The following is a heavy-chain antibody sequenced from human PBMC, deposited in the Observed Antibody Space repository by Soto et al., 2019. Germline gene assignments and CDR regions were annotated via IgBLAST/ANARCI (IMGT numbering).Heavy chain of an antibody. CDR1: GASINNFAYY. Sequence: SETLSLTCSVSGASINNFAYYWGWIRQPPGKGLEWIGTVYYNENTYYNPSLRSRAAISVDTAKNQFPLNLRSVTAADTAVYFCARRERYYGSPGWFDPWGQGTLVTSPQ. CDR3: ARRERYYGSPGWFDP. J-gene: IGHJ5*01. D-gene: IGHD3-10*01. V-gene: IGHV4-39*01. CDR2: VYYNENT.